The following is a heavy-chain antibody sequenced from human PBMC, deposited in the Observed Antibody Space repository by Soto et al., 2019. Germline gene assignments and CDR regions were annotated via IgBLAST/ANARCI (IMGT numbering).Heavy chain of an antibody. CDR3: ARDRERVTVNGGIALGAMEV. J-gene: IGHJ6*02. Sequence: GGSLRLSCAASGFTFHYYWMTWVRQAPGKGLEWVANVKPDGSATFYADSLKGRFTISRDNANNSVSLQMHSLRADDTAVYYCARDRERVTVNGGIALGAMEVWGHGATLTVSS. D-gene: IGHD3-22*01. V-gene: IGHV3-7*03. CDR2: VKPDGSAT. CDR1: GFTFHYYW.